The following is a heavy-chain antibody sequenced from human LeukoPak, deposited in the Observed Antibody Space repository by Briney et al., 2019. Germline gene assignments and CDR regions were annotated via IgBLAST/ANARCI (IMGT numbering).Heavy chain of an antibody. CDR3: ARHLFGSAAGPYYFDY. D-gene: IGHD6-13*01. V-gene: IGHV5-51*01. CDR2: IYPGDSDT. Sequence: GESLQISCQGSGSSFTSYWIGWVRQLPGKGLEWMGIIYPGDSDTRYSPSFQGQVTISADKSISTAYLQWSSLKASDTAMYYCARHLFGSAAGPYYFDYWGQGTLVTVSS. J-gene: IGHJ4*02. CDR1: GSSFTSYW.